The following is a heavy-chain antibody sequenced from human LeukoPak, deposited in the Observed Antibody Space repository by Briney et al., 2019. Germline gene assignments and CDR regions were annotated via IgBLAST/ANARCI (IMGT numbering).Heavy chain of an antibody. CDR3: ARTTVVAKYFDY. CDR2: IYYSGST. V-gene: IGHV4-39*07. D-gene: IGHD4-23*01. J-gene: IGHJ4*02. Sequence: PSETLSLTCTVSGGSISSSSHYWVWVRQPPGKGLEWIGNIYYSGSTYYNPSLRSRVTISIDTSKNQFSLKLSSVTAADTAVYYCARTTVVAKYFDYWGQGTLVTVSS. CDR1: GGSISSSSHY.